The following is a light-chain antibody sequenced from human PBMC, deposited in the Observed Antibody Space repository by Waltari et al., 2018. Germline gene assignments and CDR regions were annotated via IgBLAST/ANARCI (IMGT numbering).Light chain of an antibody. CDR2: GNR. CDR3: QSYDNTLSGSHVV. Sequence: QSVLTQPPSVSGAPGQRVIISCTGSSSNIGAGYDVHWYQQFPGIAPKLLIYGNRIRPSGVPYRFSCSKSGTSASLVISGLQAEDEADYYCQSYDNTLSGSHVVFGGGTKLTVL. V-gene: IGLV1-40*01. J-gene: IGLJ2*01. CDR1: SSNIGAGYD.